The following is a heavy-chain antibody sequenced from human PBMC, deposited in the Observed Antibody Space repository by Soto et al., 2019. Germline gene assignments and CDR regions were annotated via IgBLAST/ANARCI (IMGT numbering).Heavy chain of an antibody. D-gene: IGHD3-22*01. V-gene: IGHV3-23*01. CDR2: ISGSGGST. Sequence: PVGSLRLSCAASGFTFSSYAMSWVRQAPGKGLEWVSAISGSGGSTYYADSVEGRFTISRDNSKNTLYLQMNSLRAEDTAVYYCAKDLMDYYDSSGSGYFDYWGQGTLVTVSS. CDR3: AKDLMDYYDSSGSGYFDY. J-gene: IGHJ4*02. CDR1: GFTFSSYA.